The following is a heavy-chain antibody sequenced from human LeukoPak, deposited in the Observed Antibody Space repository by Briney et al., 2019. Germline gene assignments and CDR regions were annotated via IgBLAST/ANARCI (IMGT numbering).Heavy chain of an antibody. CDR1: GFTFSSYS. CDR3: ARENYYDSSGYYYMFWYFDL. V-gene: IGHV3-21*01. D-gene: IGHD3-22*01. J-gene: IGHJ2*01. Sequence: GGSLRLSCAASGFTFSSYSMNWVRQAPGKGLEWVSSISSGSSYIYYADSVKGRFTISRDNAKNSLYLQMNSLRAEDTAVYYCARENYYDSSGYYYMFWYFDLWGRGTLVTVSS. CDR2: ISSGSSYI.